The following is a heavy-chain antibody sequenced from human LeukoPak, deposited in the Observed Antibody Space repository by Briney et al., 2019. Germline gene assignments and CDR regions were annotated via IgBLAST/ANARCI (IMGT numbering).Heavy chain of an antibody. Sequence: GRSLRLSCAASGFTFSSYGMHWVRQAPGKGLEWVAVISYDGSNKYYADSVKGRFTISRDNSKNTLYLQMNSLRAEDTAVYYCAKDPPRGSWYVGGPDYWGQGTLVTVSS. CDR3: AKDPPRGSWYVGGPDY. CDR2: ISYDGSNK. V-gene: IGHV3-30*18. J-gene: IGHJ4*02. CDR1: GFTFSSYG. D-gene: IGHD6-13*01.